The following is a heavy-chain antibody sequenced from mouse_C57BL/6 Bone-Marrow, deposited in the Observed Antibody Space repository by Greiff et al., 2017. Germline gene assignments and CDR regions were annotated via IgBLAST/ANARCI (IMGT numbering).Heavy chain of an antibody. CDR3: AREGMGLRYYYAMDY. CDR1: GYTFTSYW. V-gene: IGHV1-53*01. D-gene: IGHD2-4*01. Sequence: VQLQQPGTELVKPGASVKLSCKASGYTFTSYWMHWVKQRPGQGLEWIGNINPSNGGTNYNEKFKSKATLTVDKSSSTAYMQLSSLTSEDSAVYYCAREGMGLRYYYAMDYWGQGTSVTVSS. CDR2: INPSNGGT. J-gene: IGHJ4*01.